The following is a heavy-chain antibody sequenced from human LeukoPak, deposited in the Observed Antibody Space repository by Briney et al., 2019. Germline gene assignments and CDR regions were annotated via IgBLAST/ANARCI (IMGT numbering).Heavy chain of an antibody. CDR3: ARHGVTMFRGVPYYYYSMDV. D-gene: IGHD3-10*01. CDR1: GYSFTSYW. Sequence: GESLKISCKGSGYSFTSYWIAWVRQMPGKGLEWMGIIYPGDSNTRYSPSFQGQVTISADRSISTAYLQWSSLKASDTAMYYCARHGVTMFRGVPYYYYSMDVWGQGTTVTVSS. J-gene: IGHJ6*02. CDR2: IYPGDSNT. V-gene: IGHV5-51*01.